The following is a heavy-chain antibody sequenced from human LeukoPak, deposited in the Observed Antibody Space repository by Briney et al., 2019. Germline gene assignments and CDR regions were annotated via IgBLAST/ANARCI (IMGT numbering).Heavy chain of an antibody. D-gene: IGHD6-13*01. CDR2: FDPEDGET. Sequence: APVKVSCKVSGYTLTELSMHWVRQAPGKGLEWMGGFDPEDGETIYAQKFQGRVTMTEDTSTDTAYMELSSLRSEDTAVYYCATAGIAAAGTRKPLDYWGQGTLVTVSS. CDR3: ATAGIAAAGTRKPLDY. J-gene: IGHJ4*02. CDR1: GYTLTELS. V-gene: IGHV1-24*01.